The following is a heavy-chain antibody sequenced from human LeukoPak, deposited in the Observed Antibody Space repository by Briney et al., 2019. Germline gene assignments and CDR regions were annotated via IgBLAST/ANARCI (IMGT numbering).Heavy chain of an antibody. D-gene: IGHD3-10*02. CDR3: ASQYFLILSLYYFDY. CDR1: GDSITSYY. CDR2: IYYSGST. V-gene: IGHV4-39*01. Sequence: SETLSLTCSVSGDSITSYYWGWIRQPPGKGLEWIGSIYYSGSTYYNPSLKSRVTISVDTSKNQFSLKLSSVTAADTAVYYCASQYFLILSLYYFDYWGQGTLVTVSS. J-gene: IGHJ4*02.